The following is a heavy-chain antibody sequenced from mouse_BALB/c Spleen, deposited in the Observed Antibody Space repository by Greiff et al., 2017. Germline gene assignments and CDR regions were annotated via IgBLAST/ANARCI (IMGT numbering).Heavy chain of an antibody. V-gene: IGHV1-4*01. D-gene: IGHD1-1*02. CDR3: ARRGIWVYAMDD. CDR1: GYTFTSYT. J-gene: IGHJ4*01. CDR2: INPSSGYT. Sequence: VQLQQSGAELARPGASVKMSCKASGYTFTSYTMHWVKQRPGQGLEWIGYINPSSGYTNYNQKFKDKATLTVDKSSSTAYIQLSSLTSEDSAVYYCARRGIWVYAMDDWGQGTSVTVSS.